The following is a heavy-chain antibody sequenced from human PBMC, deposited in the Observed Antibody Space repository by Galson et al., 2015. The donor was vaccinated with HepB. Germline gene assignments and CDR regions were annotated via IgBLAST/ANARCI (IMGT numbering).Heavy chain of an antibody. Sequence: SVKVSCKASGYTFTSYAFSWVRQAPGQGLEWMGWISAYNGNTNYAQKLQGRVTMTTDTSTSTAYMELRTLRSDDTAVYYCAGDLSYGYFDYWGQGTLVTVSS. CDR2: ISAYNGNT. CDR3: AGDLSYGYFDY. J-gene: IGHJ4*02. D-gene: IGHD5-18*01. CDR1: GYTFTSYA. V-gene: IGHV1-18*01.